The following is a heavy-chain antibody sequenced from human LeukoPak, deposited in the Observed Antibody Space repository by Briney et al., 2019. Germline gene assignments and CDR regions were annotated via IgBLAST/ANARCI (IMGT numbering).Heavy chain of an antibody. D-gene: IGHD1-14*01. Sequence: ASLKVSCKASGYTFSNYAINWVRQAPGQGLEWMGGIIPILRTPSYAEKFQGRVTINTDESTSTAHMELSGLRSEDTAVYYCTRGSDSYYYYSMDVWGRGTTVIVSS. CDR2: IIPILRTP. V-gene: IGHV1-69*05. CDR1: GYTFSNYA. J-gene: IGHJ6*03. CDR3: TRGSDSYYYYSMDV.